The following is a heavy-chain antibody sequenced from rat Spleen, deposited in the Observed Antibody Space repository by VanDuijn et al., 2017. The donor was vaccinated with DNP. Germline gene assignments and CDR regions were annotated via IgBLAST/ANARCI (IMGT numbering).Heavy chain of an antibody. CDR1: GFAFSGYY. Sequence: EVQLVESDGGLMQPGRSLKLSCAASGFAFSGYYMAWVRQAPTKGLEWVATINHDGSNTGDHTYYSDSVKGRFTISRDNAKSTLYLQVDSLWSEDTATYYCARDTTRSNSGAFAYWGQGTLVTVSS. CDR2: INHDGSNTGDHT. D-gene: IGHD4-3*01. J-gene: IGHJ3*01. V-gene: IGHV5-29*01. CDR3: ARDTTRSNSGAFAY.